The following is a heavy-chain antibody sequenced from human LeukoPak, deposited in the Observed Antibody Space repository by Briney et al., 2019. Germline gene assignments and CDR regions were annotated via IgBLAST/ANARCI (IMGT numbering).Heavy chain of an antibody. CDR2: IYYVGST. CDR1: CGSMSNYL. Sequence: SETLSLTRTVSCGSMSNYLGNWVRQPPGKGLGWIGYIYYVGSTDYDPSPTSRLTISIDTSKTQYSLKLNSVTAADTAVYYCARRLCSSLTCNIGPSGNWLDPWGQGTMVTVSS. CDR3: ARRLCSSLTCNIGPSGNWLDP. V-gene: IGHV4-59*08. D-gene: IGHD2-2*01. J-gene: IGHJ5*02.